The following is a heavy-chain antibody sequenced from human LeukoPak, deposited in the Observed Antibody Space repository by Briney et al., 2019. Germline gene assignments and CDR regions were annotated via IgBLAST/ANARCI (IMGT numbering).Heavy chain of an antibody. CDR1: GGSISSSNW. J-gene: IGHJ4*02. Sequence: SETLSLTCAVSGGSISSSNWWSWVRQPPGKGLEWIGEIYHSGSTNYNPSLKSRVTISVDKSKNQFSLKLSSVTAADTAVYYCARGPGYRGYDPYFDYWGQGTLVTVPS. CDR2: IYHSGST. V-gene: IGHV4-4*02. D-gene: IGHD5-12*01. CDR3: ARGPGYRGYDPYFDY.